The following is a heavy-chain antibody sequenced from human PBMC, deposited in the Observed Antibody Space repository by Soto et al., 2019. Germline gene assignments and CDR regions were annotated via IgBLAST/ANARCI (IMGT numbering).Heavy chain of an antibody. J-gene: IGHJ4*01. D-gene: IGHD2-2*01. CDR2: INPKSGAT. CDR3: AWDRGCCSSNGCWYLDY. Sequence: ASVKVSCKASGHTFTSYYMHWLPQAPGQGLEWMGWINPKSGATNYAQNFQGRVTMTRDTSISTAYMELSRLRSDDTAVYYGAWDRGCCSSNGCWYLDYWGHVTLVT. V-gene: IGHV1-2*02. CDR1: GHTFTSYY.